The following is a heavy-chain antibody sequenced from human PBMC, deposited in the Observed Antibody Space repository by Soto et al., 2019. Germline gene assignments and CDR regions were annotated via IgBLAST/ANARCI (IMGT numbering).Heavy chain of an antibody. V-gene: IGHV3-23*01. CDR1: GFTFSSYA. D-gene: IGHD6-19*01. CDR2: ISGSGGST. Sequence: EVQLLESGGDLVQPGGSLRLSCAASGFTFSSYAMSWVRQAPGKGLEWVSAISGSGGSTYYADSVKGRFTISRDNSKNTLYLQMNSLRAEDTAVYYCVAQRGEYSSGWSSFDYWGQGTLVTVSS. J-gene: IGHJ4*02. CDR3: VAQRGEYSSGWSSFDY.